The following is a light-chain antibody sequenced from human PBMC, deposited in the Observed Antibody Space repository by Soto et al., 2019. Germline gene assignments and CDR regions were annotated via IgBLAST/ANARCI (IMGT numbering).Light chain of an antibody. CDR3: SSYTSSSPVL. J-gene: IGLJ2*01. Sequence: QSALTQPASVSGSPGQSITISCAGASSDVGGYNSVSWYQHHPGKAPKLMIYEVSNRPSGVSNRFSGSKSGNTASLTISGLQAEDEADYYCSSYTSSSPVLFGGGTKLTVL. CDR1: SSDVGGYNS. CDR2: EVS. V-gene: IGLV2-14*01.